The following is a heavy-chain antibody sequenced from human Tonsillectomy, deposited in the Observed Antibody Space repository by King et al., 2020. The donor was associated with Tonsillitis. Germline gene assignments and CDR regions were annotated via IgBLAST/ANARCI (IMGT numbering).Heavy chain of an antibody. CDR2: ISHSGTT. V-gene: IGHV4-34*01. J-gene: IGHJ4*02. CDR3: AAPVPVAIN. CDR1: GGSFSGYY. Sequence: VQLQQRGAGLLKPSETLSLTCAVYGGSFSGYYWNWIRQPPGKGLEWIGEISHSGTTNYNPSLKSRVTISVDTSKNQFSLKLSSVTAADTAVYYCAAPVPVAINWGQGTLVTVSS. D-gene: IGHD2-2*01.